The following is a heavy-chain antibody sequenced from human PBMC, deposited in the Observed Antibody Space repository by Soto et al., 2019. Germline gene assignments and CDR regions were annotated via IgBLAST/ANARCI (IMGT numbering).Heavy chain of an antibody. CDR1: GYIFTNYY. Sequence: QVQLVQSGAEVKKPGASVKVSCKASGYIFTNYYIHWVRQAPGQGLEWMGIINPSGSSTRYAKNSQGRVTMTSDTSSSTVYMELSSLRFEDTAVYYCERDVGDSGTHWFDPWGEGSLVTVCS. V-gene: IGHV1-46*04. CDR3: ERDVGDSGTHWFDP. D-gene: IGHD1-26*01. J-gene: IGHJ5*02. CDR2: INPSGSST.